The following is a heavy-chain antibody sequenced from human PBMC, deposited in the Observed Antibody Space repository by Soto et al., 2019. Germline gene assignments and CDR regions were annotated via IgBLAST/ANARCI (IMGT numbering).Heavy chain of an antibody. CDR2: INHSGST. J-gene: IGHJ3*02. Sequence: QVQLQQWGAGLLKPSETLSLTCAVYGGSFSGYYWSWIRQPPGKGLEWIGEINHSGSTNYNPSLKSRVTISVDTSKNQFSLKLSSVTAADTAVYYCASHSSSWYAHAFDIWGQGTMVTVSS. CDR1: GGSFSGYY. D-gene: IGHD6-13*01. V-gene: IGHV4-34*01. CDR3: ASHSSSWYAHAFDI.